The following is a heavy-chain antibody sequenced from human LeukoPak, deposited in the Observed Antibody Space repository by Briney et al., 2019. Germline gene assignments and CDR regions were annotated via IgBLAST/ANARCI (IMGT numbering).Heavy chain of an antibody. V-gene: IGHV3-23*01. J-gene: IGHJ4*02. CDR2: ISGSGDAT. Sequence: GGSLRLSCAASGFTFSSLAMHWVRQAPGKGLEWVSGISGSGDATYYADSVRGRFTVSRDNSKNTLYLQMSSLRAEDTALYFCARVLSIGFHYDYWGPGTLVTVSS. CDR1: GFTFSSLA. CDR3: ARVLSIGFHYDY. D-gene: IGHD3-22*01.